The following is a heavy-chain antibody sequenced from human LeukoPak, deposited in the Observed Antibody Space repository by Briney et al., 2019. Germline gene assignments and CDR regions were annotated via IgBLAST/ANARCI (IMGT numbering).Heavy chain of an antibody. CDR3: ARGGPGRLQTDS. D-gene: IGHD1-14*01. CDR2: VYSGGST. Sequence: PGGSLRLSCVASGFPFSSYWMTWVRQAPGKGLEWVSVVYSGGSTYYADSVKGRFTISRDSSKNTLYLQMNSLRAEDTAVYYCARGGPGRLQTDSWGQGTLVTVSS. V-gene: IGHV3-53*01. CDR1: GFPFSSYW. J-gene: IGHJ4*02.